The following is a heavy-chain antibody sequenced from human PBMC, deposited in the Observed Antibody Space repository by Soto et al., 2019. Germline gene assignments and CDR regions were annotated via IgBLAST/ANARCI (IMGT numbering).Heavy chain of an antibody. V-gene: IGHV3-33*01. CDR1: GFTFSSYG. CDR3: ARDRYSSGWYDLDY. J-gene: IGHJ4*02. D-gene: IGHD6-19*01. CDR2: IWYDGSNK. Sequence: QVQLVESGGGVVQPGRYLRLSCAASGFTFSSYGMHWVRQAPGKGLEWVAVIWYDGSNKYYADSVKGRFTISRDNSKNTLYLQMNSLRAEETAVYYCARDRYSSGWYDLDYWGQGTLVTVSS.